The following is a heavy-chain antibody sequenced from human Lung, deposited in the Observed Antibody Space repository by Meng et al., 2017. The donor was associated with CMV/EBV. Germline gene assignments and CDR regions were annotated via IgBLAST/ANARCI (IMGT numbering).Heavy chain of an antibody. CDR2: IYHSGST. J-gene: IGHJ4*02. V-gene: IGHV4-4*02. CDR3: ASFPPPGKQWLVTDY. Sequence: QGPLTEPGPRLVKPSATLPLTCAVSRGSIRSCNWWSWVRQPPGKGLEWIGEIYHSGSTNYNPSLKSRVTISVDKSKNQFSLKLSSVTAADTAVYYCASFPPPGKQWLVTDYWGQGTLVTVSS. CDR1: RGSIRSCNW. D-gene: IGHD6-19*01.